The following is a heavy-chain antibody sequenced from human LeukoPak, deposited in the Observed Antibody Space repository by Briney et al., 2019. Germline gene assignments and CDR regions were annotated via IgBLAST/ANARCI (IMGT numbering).Heavy chain of an antibody. Sequence: SVKVSCKASGYTFTSYDINWVRQATGQGLEWMGWMNPNSGNTGYAQKFQGRVTITRNTSISTAYMELSSLRSEDTVVYYCARRYCSGGSCYYSYWGKGTLVTVSS. CDR3: ARRYCSGGSCYYSY. V-gene: IGHV1-8*03. CDR1: GYTFTSYD. J-gene: IGHJ4*02. D-gene: IGHD2-15*01. CDR2: MNPNSGNT.